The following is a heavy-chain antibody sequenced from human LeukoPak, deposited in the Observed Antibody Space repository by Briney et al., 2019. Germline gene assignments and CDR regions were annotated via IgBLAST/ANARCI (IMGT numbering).Heavy chain of an antibody. J-gene: IGHJ4*02. CDR2: IHPNSGGT. CDR1: GYTFTCYY. D-gene: IGHD6-19*01. V-gene: IGHV1-2*02. CDR3: ARATYSSGFDY. Sequence: ASVKVSCKASGYTFTCYYMHWVRQAPGQGLEWIGWIHPNSGGTNYAQKVQGKVTMTRDTSISKDYMELSRLRSDDTAVYYCARATYSSGFDYWGQGTLVTVSS.